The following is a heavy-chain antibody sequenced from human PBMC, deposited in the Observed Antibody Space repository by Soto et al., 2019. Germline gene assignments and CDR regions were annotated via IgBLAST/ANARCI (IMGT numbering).Heavy chain of an antibody. D-gene: IGHD6-13*01. CDR1: GDSISSNY. V-gene: IGHV4-59*07. CDR2: VYNSGST. CDR3: ARYRREAVAGYTLDN. J-gene: IGHJ4*02. Sequence: SDTLSLTCTVSGDSISSNYWTWIRQPQGKGLEWIGYVYNSGSTNYNPSLKSRVTISEDTSKSQFSLKVNSMTAADTAVYYCARYRREAVAGYTLDNWGQGILVTVSS.